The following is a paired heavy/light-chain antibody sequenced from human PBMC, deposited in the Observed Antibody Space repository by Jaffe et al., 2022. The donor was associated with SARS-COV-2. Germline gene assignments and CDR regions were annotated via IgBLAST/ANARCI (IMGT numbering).Heavy chain of an antibody. J-gene: IGHJ3*02. V-gene: IGHV3-33*01. CDR2: IWYHGNDK. CDR1: GFTFSAYG. CDR3: AREGTPYNWKSDSKNAYDT. D-gene: IGHD1-20*01. Sequence: QVQLVESGGGVVQPGGSLRLSCAASGFTFSAYGMHWVRQAPGKGLEWVALIWYHGNDKYYADSVKGRFTVSRDNSKNTLFLQMNSLRAEDTALYFCAREGTPYNWKSDSKNAYDTWGQGTMVTVSS.
Light chain of an antibody. CDR3: HQYYTTPPT. J-gene: IGKJ2*01. Sequence: DIVMTQSPDSLAVSLGERATINCKSSQNVLYSSSNKNFLAWYQQKPGQPPKLLIYWASTRDSGVPDRFSGSGSGTDFTLTISSLQAEDVAVYYCHQYYTTPPTFGQGTKLEIK. V-gene: IGKV4-1*01. CDR2: WAS. CDR1: QNVLYSSSNKNF.